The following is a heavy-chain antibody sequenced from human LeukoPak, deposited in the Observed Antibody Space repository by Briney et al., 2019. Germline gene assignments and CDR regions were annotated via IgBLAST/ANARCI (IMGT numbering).Heavy chain of an antibody. V-gene: IGHV1-2*02. CDR2: INPNSGGT. J-gene: IGHJ4*02. D-gene: IGHD2-2*01. Sequence: GASVKVSCKASGYTFTGYYMHWVRQAPGQGLEWTGWINPNSGGTNYAQKFQGRVTMTRDTSISTAYMELGRLRSDDTAVYYCARVLVVTAADYFDYWGQGTLVTVSS. CDR3: ARVLVVTAADYFDY. CDR1: GYTFTGYY.